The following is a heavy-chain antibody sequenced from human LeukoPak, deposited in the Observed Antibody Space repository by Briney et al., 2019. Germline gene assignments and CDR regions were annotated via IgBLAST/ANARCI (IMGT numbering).Heavy chain of an antibody. D-gene: IGHD3-10*01. CDR3: VRDYYISGEVDCFDH. J-gene: IGHJ4*02. Sequence: QTSETLSLTCSVSGGSISSSSYYWGWIRQPPGKGLEWIGSIYYSGSTYYNPSLKSRVTMSVDTSKNQFSLRLTSVTAADTAVYYCVRDYYISGEVDCFDHWGQGTLVTVSS. CDR2: IYYSGST. CDR1: GGSISSSSYY. V-gene: IGHV4-39*07.